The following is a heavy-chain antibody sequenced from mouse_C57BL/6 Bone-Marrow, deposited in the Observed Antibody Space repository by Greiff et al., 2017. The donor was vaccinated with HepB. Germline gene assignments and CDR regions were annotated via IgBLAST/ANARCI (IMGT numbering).Heavy chain of an antibody. CDR3: ASQLTGSFFDY. CDR2: IYPSDSET. J-gene: IGHJ2*01. V-gene: IGHV1-61*01. D-gene: IGHD4-1*01. Sequence: QVQLQQPGPELVRPGSSVKLSCKASGYSFTSYWMDWVEQRPGQGLEWIGNIYPSDSETHYNQKFKDKATLTVDKSSSTAYMQLSSLTSEDSAVYYCASQLTGSFFDYWGQGTTLTVSS. CDR1: GYSFTSYW.